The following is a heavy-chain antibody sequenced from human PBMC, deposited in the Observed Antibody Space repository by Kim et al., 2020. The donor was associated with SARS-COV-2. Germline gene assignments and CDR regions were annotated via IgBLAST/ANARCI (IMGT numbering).Heavy chain of an antibody. J-gene: IGHJ6*03. CDR2: ISSSGSTI. D-gene: IGHD6-19*01. CDR1: GFTFSDYY. CDR3: ARDLSYSSGWFGYYYYMDV. V-gene: IGHV3-11*01. Sequence: GGSLRLSCAASGFTFSDYYMSWIRQAPGKGLEWASYISSSGSTIYYADSVKGRFTISRDNAKNSLYLQMNSLRAEDTAVYYCARDLSYSSGWFGYYYYMDVWGKGTTVTVSS.